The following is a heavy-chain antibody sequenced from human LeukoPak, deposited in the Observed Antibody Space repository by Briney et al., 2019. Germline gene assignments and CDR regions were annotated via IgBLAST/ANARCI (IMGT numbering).Heavy chain of an antibody. D-gene: IGHD3-10*01. CDR1: GYTFTSYG. CDR2: ISAYNGNT. Sequence: ASVKVSCKASGYTFTSYGISWVRQAPGQGLEWMGWISAYNGNTNYAQKLQGRVTMTTDTSTSTAYMELRSLRSDDTAVYYCARDLRFGELFEGWFDPWGQGTLVTASS. CDR3: ARDLRFGELFEGWFDP. V-gene: IGHV1-18*01. J-gene: IGHJ5*02.